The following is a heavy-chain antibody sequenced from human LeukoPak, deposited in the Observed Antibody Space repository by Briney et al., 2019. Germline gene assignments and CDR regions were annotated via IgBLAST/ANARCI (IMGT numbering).Heavy chain of an antibody. CDR2: IYHSGST. Sequence: PSETLSLTCTVSGYSISSGYYWGWIRQPPGKGLEWIGGIYHSGSTYYNPSLKSRVTISVDTSKNQFSLRLSSVTAADTAVYYCARVRYCSSTSCLGGAFDIWGQGTMVTVSS. J-gene: IGHJ3*02. V-gene: IGHV4-38-2*02. CDR3: ARVRYCSSTSCLGGAFDI. CDR1: GYSISSGYY. D-gene: IGHD2-2*01.